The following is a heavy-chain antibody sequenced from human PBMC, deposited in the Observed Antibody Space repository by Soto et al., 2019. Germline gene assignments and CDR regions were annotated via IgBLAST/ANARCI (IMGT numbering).Heavy chain of an antibody. J-gene: IGHJ4*02. CDR1: GVSFSGYY. CDR3: ARVRGYSYGLGFDY. V-gene: IGHV4-34*01. CDR2: INHSGST. Sequence: ASETLSLTCAVYGVSFSGYYWIWIRQPPGKGLEWIGEINHSGSTNYNPSLKSRVTISVDTSKNQFSLKLSSVTAADTAAYYCARVRGYSYGLGFDYWGQGTLVTVSS. D-gene: IGHD5-18*01.